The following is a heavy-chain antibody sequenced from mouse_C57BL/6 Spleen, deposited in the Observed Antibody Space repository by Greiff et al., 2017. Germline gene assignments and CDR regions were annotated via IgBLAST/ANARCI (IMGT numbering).Heavy chain of an antibody. Sequence: VQLQQSGTELVKPGASVKLSCKASGYTFTSYWMHWVKQRPGQGLEWIGNINPSNGGTNYNEKFKSKATLTVDKSSSTAYMQLSSLTSEDSAVYYCARSDYYGSSYVAYWGQGTLVTVSA. CDR2: INPSNGGT. CDR3: ARSDYYGSSYVAY. CDR1: GYTFTSYW. D-gene: IGHD1-1*01. J-gene: IGHJ3*01. V-gene: IGHV1-53*01.